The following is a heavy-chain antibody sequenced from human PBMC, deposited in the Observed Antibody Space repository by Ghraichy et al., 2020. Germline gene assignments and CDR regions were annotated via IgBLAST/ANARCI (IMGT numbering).Heavy chain of an antibody. CDR3: AREDWHDAFDI. V-gene: IGHV3-48*03. J-gene: IGHJ3*02. CDR1: GFTFSSYD. CDR2: IGSSGSPI. Sequence: LSLTCAASGFTFSSYDMNWVRQAPGKGLEWVSYIGSSGSPIYYADSVKGRFTISIDNAKNSVFLQMNSLRAEDTAVYYCAREDWHDAFDIWGQGTMVTVSS. D-gene: IGHD3/OR15-3a*01.